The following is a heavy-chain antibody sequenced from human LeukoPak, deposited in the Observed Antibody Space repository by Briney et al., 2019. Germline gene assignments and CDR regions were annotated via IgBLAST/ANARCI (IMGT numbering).Heavy chain of an antibody. CDR3: AKDRGGSGSLDY. D-gene: IGHD3-10*01. V-gene: IGHV3-53*05. J-gene: IGHJ4*02. CDR1: GFTVSSNS. CDR2: IYSGGNT. Sequence: GGSLRLSCTVSGFTVSSNSWSWVRQAPGKGLEWVSFIYSGGNTHYSDSVKGRFTISRDNSKNTLYLQMNSLRAEDTAVYYCAKDRGGSGSLDYWGQGTLVTVSS.